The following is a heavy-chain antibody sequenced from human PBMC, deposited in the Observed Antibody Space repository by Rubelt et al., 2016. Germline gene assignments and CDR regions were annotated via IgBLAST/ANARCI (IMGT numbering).Heavy chain of an antibody. V-gene: IGHV4-34*01. J-gene: IGHJ4*02. Sequence: GKGLEWIGEINHSGSTNYNPPPKRRVTISVDTSKNQFSLKLSSVTAADTAVYYCARGGIAAAGTNPFDYWGQGTLVTVSS. D-gene: IGHD6-13*01. CDR3: ARGGIAAAGTNPFDY. CDR2: INHSGST.